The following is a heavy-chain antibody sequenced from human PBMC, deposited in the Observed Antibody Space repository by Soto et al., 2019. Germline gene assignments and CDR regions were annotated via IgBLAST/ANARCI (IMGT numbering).Heavy chain of an antibody. J-gene: IGHJ4*02. Sequence: GASVKVSCKASGGTFSSYAISWVRQAPGQGLEWMGGIIPIFGTANYAQKFQGRVTITAGESTSTAYMELSSLRSEDTAVYYCARGKRIAAAAYYFDYWGQGTLVTVSS. CDR1: GGTFSSYA. CDR3: ARGKRIAAAAYYFDY. D-gene: IGHD6-13*01. CDR2: IIPIFGTA. V-gene: IGHV1-69*13.